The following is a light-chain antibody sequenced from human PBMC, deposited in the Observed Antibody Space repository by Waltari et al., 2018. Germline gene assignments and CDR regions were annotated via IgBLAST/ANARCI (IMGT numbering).Light chain of an antibody. CDR3: QHHVRLPAT. CDR2: GSS. V-gene: IGKV3-20*01. Sequence: EIVLTQSPGTLSLLPGARATLSCRASQSVSRSLAWYQQKPGQAPRLLIYGSSSRATGIPDRFIGSGSGTDFSLTINRLEPEDFAVYYCQHHVRLPATFGQGTKVDIK. J-gene: IGKJ1*01. CDR1: QSVSRS.